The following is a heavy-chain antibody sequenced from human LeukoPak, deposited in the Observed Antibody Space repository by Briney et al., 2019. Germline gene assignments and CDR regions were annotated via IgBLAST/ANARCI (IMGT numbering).Heavy chain of an antibody. Sequence: SETLSLTCTVSGGSISSYYWSWIRQPPGKGPEWIGYIYYSGSTNYNPSLKSRVTISVDTSKNQFSLKMNSMTAADTAVYFCARGAGWYNYWGQGTLVTVSS. CDR1: GGSISSYY. J-gene: IGHJ4*02. CDR2: IYYSGST. CDR3: ARGAGWYNY. D-gene: IGHD6-19*01. V-gene: IGHV4-59*01.